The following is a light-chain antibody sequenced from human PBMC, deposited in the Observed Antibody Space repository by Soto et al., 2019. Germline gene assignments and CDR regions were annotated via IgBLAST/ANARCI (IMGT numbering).Light chain of an antibody. CDR1: SSDVGSYNL. CDR3: CSYAGSSTFEV. V-gene: IGLV2-23*02. J-gene: IGLJ1*01. Sequence: QSVLTQPASVSGSPGQSITISCTGTSSDVGSYNLVSWYQQHPGKAPKLMFYEVIKRPSGVSFRFSGSKSGNTASLTFFGLQAEDEADYYCCSYAGSSTFEVFGTGTKVTVL. CDR2: EVI.